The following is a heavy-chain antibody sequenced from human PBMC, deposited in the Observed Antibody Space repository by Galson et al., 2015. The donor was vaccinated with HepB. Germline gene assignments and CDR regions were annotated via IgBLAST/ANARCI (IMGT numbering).Heavy chain of an antibody. CDR3: AKSRLEQFVRAPIFA. CDR1: GFTFSSYA. CDR2: ISGSGGST. D-gene: IGHD3-3*01. J-gene: IGHJ4*02. Sequence: SLRLSCATSGFTFSSYAMSWVRQAPGKGLECVSVISGSGGSTYYADSVKGRLTISRDNSKNTLYLQMNSLRAEDTAIYYCAKSRLEQFVRAPIFAGGQGTLVTVSS. V-gene: IGHV3-23*01.